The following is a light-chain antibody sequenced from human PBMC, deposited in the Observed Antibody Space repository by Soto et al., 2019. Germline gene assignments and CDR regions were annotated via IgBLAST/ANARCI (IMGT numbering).Light chain of an antibody. Sequence: QSALTQPASVSGSPGQSITISCTGTSSDVGYFHLVSWYQQHPGKAPKLMIFEVSKRPSGVSIRFSGSKSGNTASLTISGLQAEDDADYYCSSSSGASTSYVFATGTKVTVL. CDR2: EVS. CDR3: SSSSGASTSYV. V-gene: IGLV2-23*02. CDR1: SSDVGYFHL. J-gene: IGLJ1*01.